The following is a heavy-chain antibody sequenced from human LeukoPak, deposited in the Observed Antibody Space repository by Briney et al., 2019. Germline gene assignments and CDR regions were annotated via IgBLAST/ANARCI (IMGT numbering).Heavy chain of an antibody. V-gene: IGHV4-59*01. D-gene: IGHD6-13*01. J-gene: IGHJ4*02. CDR3: AGTAAAAGDYFDY. CDR2: IYYSGST. Sequence: PSETLSLTCTVSGGSISSYYWSWIRQPPGKGLEWIGYIYYSGSTNYNPSLKSRVTISVDTSKNQFSLKLSSVTAADTAVYYCAGTAAAAGDYFDYWGQGTLVTVSS. CDR1: GGSISSYY.